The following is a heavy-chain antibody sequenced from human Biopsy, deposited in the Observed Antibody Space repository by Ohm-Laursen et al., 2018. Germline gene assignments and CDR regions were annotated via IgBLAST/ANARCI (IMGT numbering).Heavy chain of an antibody. CDR2: IRPLNGDT. D-gene: IGHD3-16*01. CDR3: ARVREGGLLDY. CDR1: GYNFISYS. Sequence: ASVKVSCKTSGYNFISYSINWVRQAPGQGLEWMGWIRPLNGDTKYGQKFQDRVTMTTDTSANTAYMELRSLRSDDTAVYFCARVREGGLLDYWGQGILVTVSS. J-gene: IGHJ4*02. V-gene: IGHV1-18*01.